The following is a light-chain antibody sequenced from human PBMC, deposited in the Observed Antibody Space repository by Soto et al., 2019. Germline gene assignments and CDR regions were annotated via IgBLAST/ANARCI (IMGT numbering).Light chain of an antibody. CDR3: QQRSNWPIT. CDR2: AAS. CDR1: QSVDNY. Sequence: EIVLTQSPATLSLSPGERATLSCRASQSVDNYLGWYQQKPGQAPRLLIYAASTRATGIPARFSGSGSGTDFTLTISSLEPEDFAVYYCQQRSNWPITFGQGTRLEIK. V-gene: IGKV3-11*01. J-gene: IGKJ5*01.